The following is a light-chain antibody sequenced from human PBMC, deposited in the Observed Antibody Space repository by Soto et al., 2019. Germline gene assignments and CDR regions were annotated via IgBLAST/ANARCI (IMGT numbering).Light chain of an antibody. J-gene: IGKJ4*01. CDR2: RAS. CDR3: QQYKNWPPIT. CDR1: QSIRKN. V-gene: IGKV3-15*01. Sequence: EIVMTQSPATLSVSPGERATLSCRASQSIRKNLAWYQQKLGQAPRLLIYRASIRATGIPARFSGSGSGTAFTLTISSRQSEDFAVCYCQQYKNWPPITFGGGTKVELK.